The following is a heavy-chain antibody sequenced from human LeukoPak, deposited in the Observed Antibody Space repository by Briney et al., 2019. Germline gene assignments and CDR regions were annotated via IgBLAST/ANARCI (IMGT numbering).Heavy chain of an antibody. Sequence: SETLSLTCAVYGGSLSAYYWTWIRQPPGKGLEWIGEINHGGSTNYNPSLKSRVTISVETSKKQCSLKRSSGTVADTAVYYCATYLDYGGNSRVFQHWGQGTLVPVSS. J-gene: IGHJ1*01. CDR2: INHGGST. CDR1: GGSLSAYY. CDR3: ATYLDYGGNSRVFQH. D-gene: IGHD4-23*01. V-gene: IGHV4-34*01.